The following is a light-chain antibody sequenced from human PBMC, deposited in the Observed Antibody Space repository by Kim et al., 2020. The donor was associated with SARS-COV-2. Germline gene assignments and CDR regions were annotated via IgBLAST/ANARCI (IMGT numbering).Light chain of an antibody. V-gene: IGKV3-15*01. CDR3: QQYNNWPPWT. J-gene: IGKJ1*01. CDR2: GAS. CDR1: QSVSSK. Sequence: SPGESATLSCRASQSVSSKLAWYQQKPGQAPRLLIYGASTRATGIPARFSGSGSGTEFTLTILSLQSEDFAVYYCQQYNNWPPWTFGQGTKVEIK.